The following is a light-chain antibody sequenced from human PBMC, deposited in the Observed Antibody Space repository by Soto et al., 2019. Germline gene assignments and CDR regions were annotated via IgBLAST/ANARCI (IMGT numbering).Light chain of an antibody. CDR2: DAS. CDR3: QQRSNGPPLT. J-gene: IGKJ4*01. CDR1: QSVSSY. V-gene: IGKV3-11*01. Sequence: EIVLTQSPATLSLSPGERATLSCRASQSVSSYLAWYQQKPGQAPRLLIYDASNRATGIPARFSGSGSGTDFTLTISSLEPEDFAVYYCQQRSNGPPLTFGGGTKVESK.